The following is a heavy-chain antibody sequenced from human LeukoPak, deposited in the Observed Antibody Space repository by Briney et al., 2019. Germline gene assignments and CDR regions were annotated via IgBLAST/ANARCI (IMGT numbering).Heavy chain of an antibody. J-gene: IGHJ5*02. CDR2: ISWNSGSI. Sequence: GGSLRLSCAASGFTFDDYAMHWVRQAPGKGLEWVSGISWNSGSIGYADSVKGRFTISRDNAKNSLYLQMNSLRAEDTAVYYCYCSSSSCYIAWGQGTLVTVSS. D-gene: IGHD2-2*02. V-gene: IGHV3-9*01. CDR3: YCSSSSCYIA. CDR1: GFTFDDYA.